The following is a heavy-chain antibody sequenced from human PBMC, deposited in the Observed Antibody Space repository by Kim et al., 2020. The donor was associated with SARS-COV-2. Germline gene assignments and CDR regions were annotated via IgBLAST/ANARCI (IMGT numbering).Heavy chain of an antibody. V-gene: IGHV3-30*01. Sequence: ADSVKGRFSISRDNSKNTLYLQMNTLRAEDTAVYYCARDSPESSGYYFTYWGQGTRVTVSS. D-gene: IGHD3-22*01. CDR3: ARDSPESSGYYFTY. J-gene: IGHJ4*02.